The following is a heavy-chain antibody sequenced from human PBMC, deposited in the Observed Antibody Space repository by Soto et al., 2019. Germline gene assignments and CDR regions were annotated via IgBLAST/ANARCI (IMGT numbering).Heavy chain of an antibody. D-gene: IGHD3-22*01. V-gene: IGHV3-15*07. J-gene: IGHJ4*01. CDR1: GFTFTNAW. CDR3: TTDSYSTIIIVRFDY. Sequence: GGSLRLSCVASGFTFTNAWINWVRQAPGKGLEWVGRIKSKTDGGTTDYAEPVKGRFAISRDDSNNMVYLQMNSLKIEDTAVYYGTTDSYSTIIIVRFDYWGHGTLVTVSS. CDR2: IKSKTDGGTT.